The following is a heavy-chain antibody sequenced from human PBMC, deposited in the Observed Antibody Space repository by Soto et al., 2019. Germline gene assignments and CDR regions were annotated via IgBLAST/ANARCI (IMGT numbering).Heavy chain of an antibody. CDR1: GGTFSNYA. J-gene: IGHJ3*02. CDR2: IIPIFGTT. V-gene: IGHV1-69*15. Sequence: QVQLVQSGAEVKKPGSSVKVSCKASGGTFSNYAFSWVRQAPGQGLDWMGTIIPIFGTTNFAQKFQGRVTMTADESTTTVYMELRSLRSDDTAIYYCARELPPGPGTFREDVFDIWGQGTKGTVTS. CDR3: ARELPPGPGTFREDVFDI. D-gene: IGHD2-2*01.